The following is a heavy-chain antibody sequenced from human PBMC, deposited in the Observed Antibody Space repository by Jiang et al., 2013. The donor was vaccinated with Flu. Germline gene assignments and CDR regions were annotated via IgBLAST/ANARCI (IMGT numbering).Heavy chain of an antibody. CDR1: GGSISSGDW. D-gene: IGHD5-12*01. Sequence: GSGLVKPSGTLSLTCVVSGGSISSGDWWAWVRQPPGKGLEWIGEIYHTGRTNYNPSLKSRVTISVDKSKSQFSLELTSVTAADTAVYYCARVGGTDIPEGLGYWGQGTLVTVSS. V-gene: IGHV4-4*02. CDR3: ARVGGTDIPEGLGY. J-gene: IGHJ4*02. CDR2: IYHTGRT.